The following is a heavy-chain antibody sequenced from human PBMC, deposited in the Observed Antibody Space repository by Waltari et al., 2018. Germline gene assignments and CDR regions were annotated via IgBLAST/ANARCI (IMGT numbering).Heavy chain of an antibody. V-gene: IGHV4-39*07. J-gene: IGHJ4*02. CDR2: IYYRGNT. Sequence: QLQLQESGPGLVKPSETLSLTCTVSSGAISRSGYYWGWIRQPPGKGLAWMGSIYYRGNTYDNPSLKNRVTISVDTSKNQFSLKVTSVTAADTAVYYCAKVWKNYRTDYWGQGTLVTVSS. D-gene: IGHD3-16*02. CDR1: SGAISRSGYY. CDR3: AKVWKNYRTDY.